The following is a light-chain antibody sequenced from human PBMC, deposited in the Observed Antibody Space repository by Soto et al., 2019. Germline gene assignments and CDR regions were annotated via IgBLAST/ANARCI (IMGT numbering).Light chain of an antibody. V-gene: IGLV2-14*01. CDR2: GVS. J-gene: IGLJ1*01. CDR1: ISDIGSFDY. CDR3: SSYGGRTYV. Sequence: QSALTQPASVSGSPGQSTTISCTGTISDIGSFDYVSWYQLHPGKGPKLIIYGVSKRPSGVSNRFSGSKSGNTASLTISGLQAEDEADYYCSSYGGRTYVFGTGTKLTVL.